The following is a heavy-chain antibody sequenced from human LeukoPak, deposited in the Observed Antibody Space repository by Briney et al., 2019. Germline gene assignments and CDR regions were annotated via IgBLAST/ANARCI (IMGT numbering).Heavy chain of an antibody. CDR2: IYHSGST. Sequence: SETLSLTCAVSGGSISSGGYSWSWIRQPPGKGLEWIGYIYHSGSTNYNPSLKSRVTMSVDTSKNQFSLKLSSVTAADTAVYYCARDGPGYFDYWGQGTLVTVSS. D-gene: IGHD7-27*01. J-gene: IGHJ4*02. CDR3: ARDGPGYFDY. CDR1: GGSISSGGYS. V-gene: IGHV4-30-2*01.